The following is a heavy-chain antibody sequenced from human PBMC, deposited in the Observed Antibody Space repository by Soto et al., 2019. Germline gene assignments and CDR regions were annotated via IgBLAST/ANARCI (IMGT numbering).Heavy chain of an antibody. CDR3: ARLGAVAGLYYYYYYMDV. D-gene: IGHD6-19*01. J-gene: IGHJ6*03. V-gene: IGHV4-34*01. CDR2: INHSGST. CDR1: GGSFSGYY. Sequence: SETLSLTCAVYGGSFSGYYWSWIRQPPGKGLEWIGEINHSGSTNYNPSLKSRVTISVDTSKNQFSLKLSSVTAADTAVYYCARLGAVAGLYYYYYYMDVWGKGTTVTVSS.